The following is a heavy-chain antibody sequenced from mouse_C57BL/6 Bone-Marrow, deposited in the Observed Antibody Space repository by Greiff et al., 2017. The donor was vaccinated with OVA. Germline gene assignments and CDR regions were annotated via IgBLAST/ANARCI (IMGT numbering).Heavy chain of an antibody. CDR3: AVYGSSRYYFDY. Sequence: QVQLQQPGAELVKPGASVKLSCKASGYTFTSYWMQWVKQRPGQGLEWIGEIDPSDSYTNYNQKFKGKATLTVDTSSSTAYMQLSSLTSEDSAVYYCAVYGSSRYYFDYWGQGTTLTVSS. CDR2: IDPSDSYT. J-gene: IGHJ2*01. V-gene: IGHV1-50*01. CDR1: GYTFTSYW. D-gene: IGHD1-1*01.